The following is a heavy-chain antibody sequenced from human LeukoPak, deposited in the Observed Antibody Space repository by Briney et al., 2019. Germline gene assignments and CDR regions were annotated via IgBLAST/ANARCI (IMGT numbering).Heavy chain of an antibody. CDR1: GYTFTDHY. V-gene: IGHV1-2*02. Sequence: ASVTVSCKASGYTFTDHYMHWVRQAPGQGLEWMGWIDTKGGDTNYAQKFQGRVTMTRDTSISTAYMELSRLRSDDTAVYYCARDRGVQGMDVWGQGTTVTVSS. CDR3: ARDRGVQGMDV. D-gene: IGHD3-10*01. CDR2: IDTKGGDT. J-gene: IGHJ6*02.